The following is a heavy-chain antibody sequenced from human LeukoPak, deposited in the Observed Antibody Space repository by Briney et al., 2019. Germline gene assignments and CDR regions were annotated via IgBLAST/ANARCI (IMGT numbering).Heavy chain of an antibody. CDR3: GRVSRALKILFYG. CDR2: IWYDGSNK. J-gene: IGHJ4*02. D-gene: IGHD3-3*01. V-gene: IGHV3-33*01. Sequence: LPGRSLRLSCAASGFTFSSYGMLWVRQAPGKGLEWVAVIWYDGSNKYYADSVKGRFTISRDNYKNSLYLQMNSLRAEHTGVYYCGRVSRALKILFYGWGQETLVTVS. CDR1: GFTFSSYG.